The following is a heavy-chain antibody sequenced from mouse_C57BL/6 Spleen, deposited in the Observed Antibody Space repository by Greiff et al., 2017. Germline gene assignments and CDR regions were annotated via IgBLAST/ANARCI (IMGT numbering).Heavy chain of an antibody. CDR2: IYPRSGNT. J-gene: IGHJ4*01. D-gene: IGHD4-1*01. Sequence: LQESGAELARPGASVKLSCKASGYTFTSYGISWVKQRTGQGLEWIGEIYPRSGNTYYNEKFKGKATLTADKSSSTAYMELRSLTSEDSAVYFCAKRGLGLDYYAMDYWGQGTSVTVSS. CDR3: AKRGLGLDYYAMDY. V-gene: IGHV1-81*01. CDR1: GYTFTSYG.